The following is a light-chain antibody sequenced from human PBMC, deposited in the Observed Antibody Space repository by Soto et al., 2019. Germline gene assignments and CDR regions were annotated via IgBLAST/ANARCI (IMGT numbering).Light chain of an antibody. CDR2: AAS. V-gene: IGKV1-9*01. J-gene: IGKJ4*01. CDR1: QGISSY. CDR3: QQFNSFPLT. Sequence: DIQLTQSPSFLSASVGDRVIITCRASQGISSYLAWYQKKPGKAPKLLIYAASTLQSGVPSGFSGSGSGTEFTLTISSLQPEDFATYYCQQFNSFPLTFGGGTKVEIK.